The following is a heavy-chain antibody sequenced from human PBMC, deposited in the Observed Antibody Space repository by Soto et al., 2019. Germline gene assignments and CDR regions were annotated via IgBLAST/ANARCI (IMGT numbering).Heavy chain of an antibody. CDR3: ARDSGLGGYCSGGSCYDDAFDI. V-gene: IGHV4-31*03. CDR2: MYYSGNT. CDR1: GGSISSGGYY. J-gene: IGHJ3*02. Sequence: QVQLQESGPGLVKPSQTLSLTCTVSGGSISSGGYYWSWIRQHPGKGLEWIGYMYYSGNTYYNPSLKSRVTISVDTSKNQFSLKLSSVTAADTAVYYCARDSGLGGYCSGGSCYDDAFDIWGQGTMVTVSS. D-gene: IGHD2-15*01.